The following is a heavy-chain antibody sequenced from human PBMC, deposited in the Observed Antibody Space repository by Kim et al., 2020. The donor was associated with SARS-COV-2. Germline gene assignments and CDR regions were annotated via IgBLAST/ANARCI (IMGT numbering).Heavy chain of an antibody. V-gene: IGHV2-5*02. CDR2: IYWDDDK. D-gene: IGHD7-27*01. Sequence: SGPTLVNPTQTLTLTCTFSGFSFSTSGVGVGWIRQPPGKALEWLALIYWDDDKRYSPSLKSRLTITKDTSKNQVVLTMTNMDPVDTATYYCAHRRGDTNWGKLTNWFDPWGQGTLVTVSS. CDR1: GFSFSTSGVG. J-gene: IGHJ5*02. CDR3: AHRRGDTNWGKLTNWFDP.